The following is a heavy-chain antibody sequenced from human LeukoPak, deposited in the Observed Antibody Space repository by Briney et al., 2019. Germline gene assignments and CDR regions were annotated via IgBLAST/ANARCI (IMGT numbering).Heavy chain of an antibody. Sequence: SETLSLTCTVSGGSISSYYWSWIRQPPGKGLEWIGYIYYSGSTNYNPSLKSRVTISVDTSKNQFSLKLSSVTAADTAVYYCATYGSGSYYIPSFDYWGQGTPVTVSS. D-gene: IGHD3-10*01. V-gene: IGHV4-59*01. J-gene: IGHJ4*02. CDR2: IYYSGST. CDR1: GGSISSYY. CDR3: ATYGSGSYYIPSFDY.